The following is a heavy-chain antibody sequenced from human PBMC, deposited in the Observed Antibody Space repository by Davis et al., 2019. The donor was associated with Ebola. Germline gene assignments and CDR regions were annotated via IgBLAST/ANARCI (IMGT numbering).Heavy chain of an antibody. CDR3: PRNPPPTETYYYYYMDV. CDR1: GFTFADYA. Sequence: GGSLRLSCTPSGFTFADYAMSWFRQAPGKGLEWVGFIRSKAVGGTTDYAASVKGRFTISRDNSKNTLYLQMSSLRAEDTAIYYCPRNPPPTETYYYYYMDVWGTGTTVTVSS. D-gene: IGHD2-21*01. J-gene: IGHJ6*03. V-gene: IGHV3-49*03. CDR2: IRSKAVGGTT.